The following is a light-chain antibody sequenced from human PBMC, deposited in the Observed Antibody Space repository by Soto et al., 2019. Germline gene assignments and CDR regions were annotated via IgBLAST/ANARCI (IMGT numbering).Light chain of an antibody. CDR3: QQTFSTPPSS. CDR1: QRIATY. Sequence: DIQMTQSPSSLSASIGDRVTITCRASQRIATYVNWYQQKPGEAPQLLIYAASSLESGVPSRFRGSRSWTDFTLTSSSLQPEDYATYDRQQTFSTPPSSVGQGTKVVIK. V-gene: IGKV1-39*01. CDR2: AAS. J-gene: IGKJ2*03.